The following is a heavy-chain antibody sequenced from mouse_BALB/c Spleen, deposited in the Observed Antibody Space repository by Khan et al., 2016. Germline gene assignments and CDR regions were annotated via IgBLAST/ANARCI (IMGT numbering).Heavy chain of an antibody. J-gene: IGHJ3*01. CDR1: GYTFSSYW. CDR3: ARGAY. CDR2: ILPGSGTT. V-gene: IGHV1-9*01. Sequence: QVRLQQSGAELMKPGASVKMSCKASGYTFSSYWIEWVKQRPGHGLEWIGEILPGSGTTNYNENFKVKATFTADTSSNTAYMQLSTLTSEDSAVYYCARGAYGGQGTLVTVSA.